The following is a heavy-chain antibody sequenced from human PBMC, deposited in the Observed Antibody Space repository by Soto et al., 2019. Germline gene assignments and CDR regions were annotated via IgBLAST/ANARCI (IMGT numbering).Heavy chain of an antibody. CDR1: GFTLSNYG. CDR2: IWYAGTTT. J-gene: IGHJ5*02. Sequence: QVQLVESGGGVVQPGRSLTRSCVASGFTLSNYGMHWVRQAPGKGLEWVAVIWYAGTTTYSADSVKGRLSISRDNSKNALFLQLSSLRAEDTAVYYCARNVVSSGSSRWFDTWGQGTLVTVSS. V-gene: IGHV3-33*01. CDR3: ARNVVSSGSSRWFDT. D-gene: IGHD2-21*01.